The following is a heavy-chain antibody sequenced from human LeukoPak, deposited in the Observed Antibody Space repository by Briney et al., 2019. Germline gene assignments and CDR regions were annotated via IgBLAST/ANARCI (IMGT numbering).Heavy chain of an antibody. CDR2: INPNSGGT. J-gene: IGHJ6*02. CDR1: GYTFTGYY. V-gene: IGHV1-2*02. Sequence: ASVKVSCKASGYTFTGYYMHWVRPAPGQGLEWMGWINPNSGGTNYAQKFQGRVTMTRDTSISTAYMELSRLRSEDTAVYYCATLYCSSTSCLDYYGMDVWGQGTTVTVSS. CDR3: ATLYCSSTSCLDYYGMDV. D-gene: IGHD2-2*01.